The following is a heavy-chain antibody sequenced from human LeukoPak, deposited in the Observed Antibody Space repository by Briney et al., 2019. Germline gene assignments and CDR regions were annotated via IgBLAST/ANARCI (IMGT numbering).Heavy chain of an antibody. V-gene: IGHV1-69*05. J-gene: IGHJ3*02. CDR2: IIPIFGTA. CDR3: ARGVRWRTLGYCSSTSCPGAFDI. CDR1: GGTFSSYA. Sequence: ASVNVSCKASGGTFSSYAISWVRRAPGQGLEWMGGIIPIFGTANYAQKFQGRVTITTDESTSTAYMELSSLRSEDTAVYYCARGVRWRTLGYCSSTSCPGAFDIWGQGTMVTVSS. D-gene: IGHD2-2*01.